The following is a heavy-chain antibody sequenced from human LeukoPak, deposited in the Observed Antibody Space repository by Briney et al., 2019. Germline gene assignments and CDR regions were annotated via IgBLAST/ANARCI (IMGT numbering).Heavy chain of an antibody. D-gene: IGHD3-9*01. V-gene: IGHV4-59*08. Sequence: SETLSLTCTVSGGYISSYYWSWIRQPPGKGLAWNGYIYYSGSSNYNPSLKSRVTISVDTSKNQFSLKLSSVTAADTAVYYCARPGTYYDILTGYFNGYYFDYWGRGTLVTVSS. J-gene: IGHJ4*02. CDR3: ARPGTYYDILTGYFNGYYFDY. CDR2: IYYSGSS. CDR1: GGYISSYY.